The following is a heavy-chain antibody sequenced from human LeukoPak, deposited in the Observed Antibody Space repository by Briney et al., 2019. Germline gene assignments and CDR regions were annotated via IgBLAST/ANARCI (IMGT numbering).Heavy chain of an antibody. CDR2: ISGSGGTT. V-gene: IGHV3-23*01. CDR3: ARAGSVFAYFFDY. Sequence: GGSLRLSCAASGFIFSNYAMTWARLTPGKGLEWLSAISGSGGTTYYADSVKGRFTISRDSSTNTLYLQLSSLRAEDTAIYYCARAGSVFAYFFDYWGQGTLVTVSS. D-gene: IGHD3-10*01. J-gene: IGHJ4*02. CDR1: GFIFSNYA.